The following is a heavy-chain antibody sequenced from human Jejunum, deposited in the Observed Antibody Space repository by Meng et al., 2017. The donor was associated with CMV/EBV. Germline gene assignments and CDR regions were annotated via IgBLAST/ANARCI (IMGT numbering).Heavy chain of an antibody. Sequence: GGPTRSAIGWSCDAQTPENGLEWIGDICHTWITDYSPSLQYRDTISVGMSKTHFSLELSSVTAADTAVYYCASAQSYDILPGLCYWGQGTLVTVSS. CDR3: ASAQSYDILPGLCY. CDR2: ICHTWIT. V-gene: IGHV4-4*02. D-gene: IGHD3-9*01. CDR1: GGPTRSAIG. J-gene: IGHJ4*02.